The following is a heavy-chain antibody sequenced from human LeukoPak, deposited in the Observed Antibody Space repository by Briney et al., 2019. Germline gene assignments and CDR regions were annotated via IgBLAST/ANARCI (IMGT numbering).Heavy chain of an antibody. CDR1: GFTFSSFA. D-gene: IGHD3-3*01. Sequence: GGSLRLSCAASGFTFSSFAMHWVRQAPGKGLEWVAVISDDGSNKHYADSLKHRFTISRDNSKNTLYLQMHSLRGEDTAVYYCSREGEDDFWSAFDYWGQGTLVTVSS. J-gene: IGHJ4*02. CDR3: SREGEDDFWSAFDY. V-gene: IGHV3-30*01. CDR2: ISDDGSNK.